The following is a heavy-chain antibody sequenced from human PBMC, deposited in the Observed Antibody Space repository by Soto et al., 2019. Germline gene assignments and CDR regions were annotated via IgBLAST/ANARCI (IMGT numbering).Heavy chain of an antibody. CDR3: ARVVIGRDGYNGQIRDRSYYYVMDV. CDR2: IIPIFGTA. D-gene: IGHD3-22*01. Sequence: SVKVSCKASGGTFSSYAISWVRQAPGQGLEWMGGIIPIFGTANYAQKFQGRVTITADKSTRTAYMELSSLRSEDTAVYYCARVVIGRDGYNGQIRDRSYYYVMDVWGQGTTVTVAS. CDR1: GGTFSSYA. J-gene: IGHJ6*02. V-gene: IGHV1-69*06.